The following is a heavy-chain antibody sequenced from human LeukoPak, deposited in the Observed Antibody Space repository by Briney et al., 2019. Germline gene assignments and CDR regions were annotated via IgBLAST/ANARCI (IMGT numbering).Heavy chain of an antibody. D-gene: IGHD2-2*01. J-gene: IGHJ4*02. Sequence: PSETLSLTCAVYGGSFSGYYWSWIRQPPGKGLEWIGEINHSGSTNYNPSHKSRVTISVDTSKNQFSLKLSSVTAADTAAYYCARGLGPRYCSSTSCRALFDYWGQGTLVTVSS. CDR2: INHSGST. CDR1: GGSFSGYY. CDR3: ARGLGPRYCSSTSCRALFDY. V-gene: IGHV4-34*01.